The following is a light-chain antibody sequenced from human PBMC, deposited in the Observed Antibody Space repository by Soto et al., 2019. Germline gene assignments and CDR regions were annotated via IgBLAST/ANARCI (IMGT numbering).Light chain of an antibody. V-gene: IGKV3-11*01. CDR1: QNVANY. CDR2: ESS. Sequence: EIVLTQSPATLCWSRSEIATLSCRASQNVANYLDWYQQKPGQAPRLLIYESSNRAPGIPARFRGSGSGTDFTLTISSLEPEDFAVYYCQQRSDWPPDFGPGTKVDIK. CDR3: QQRSDWPPD. J-gene: IGKJ3*01.